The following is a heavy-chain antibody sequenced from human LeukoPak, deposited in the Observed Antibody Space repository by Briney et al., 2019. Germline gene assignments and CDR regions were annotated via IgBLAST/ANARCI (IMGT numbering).Heavy chain of an antibody. V-gene: IGHV1-46*01. Sequence: ASEKVSCKASGYTFTSYYTHCVRQAPGQGLEWMGIINPSGGSTSYEQKFQGRVTMTRDTSTCTVYMELSSLSSEDTAVYYCAREYSGGNFDYWGQGNLVTVSS. J-gene: IGHJ4*01. CDR3: AREYSGGNFDY. CDR1: GYTFTSYY. D-gene: IGHD2-15*01. CDR2: INPSGGST.